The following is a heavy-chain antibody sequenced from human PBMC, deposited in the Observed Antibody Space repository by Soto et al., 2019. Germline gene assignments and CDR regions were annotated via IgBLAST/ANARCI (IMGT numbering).Heavy chain of an antibody. V-gene: IGHV3-23*01. J-gene: IGHJ6*02. CDR2: ISGSGGST. CDR3: AKGRGYIGRYYYYYGMDV. D-gene: IGHD5-12*01. Sequence: PGGSLRLSCAASGFTFSSYAMSWVRQAPGKGLEWVSAISGSGGSTYYADSVKGRFTISRDNSKNTLYLQMNSLRAEDTAVYYCAKGRGYIGRYYYYYGMDVWGQGTTVTV. CDR1: GFTFSSYA.